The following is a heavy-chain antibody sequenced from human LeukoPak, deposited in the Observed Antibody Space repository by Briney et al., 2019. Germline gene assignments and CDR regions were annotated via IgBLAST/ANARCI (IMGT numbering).Heavy chain of an antibody. CDR3: ARDGTAAGLYFDL. CDR2: IRQDGSEK. V-gene: IGHV3-7*01. D-gene: IGHD6-13*01. CDR1: GFTFTDYW. Sequence: GGSLRLSCAVSGFTFTDYWMNWVRQAPGKGLEWVASIRQDGSEKTYVDSVKGRFTISRDNTKNSLSLQVNSLRVEDTAVYYCARDGTAAGLYFDLWGQRTLVTVSS. J-gene: IGHJ4*01.